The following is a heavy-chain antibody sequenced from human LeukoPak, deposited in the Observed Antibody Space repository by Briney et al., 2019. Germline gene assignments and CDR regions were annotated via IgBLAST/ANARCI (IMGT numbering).Heavy chain of an antibody. V-gene: IGHV4-59*01. D-gene: IGHD6-19*01. CDR1: GGSISDYY. Sequence: PSETLSLTCTVSGGSISDYYWTWIRQPPGKGLEWIGFIYYRGSTNYNSSLKSRVTMSVDASKSQFSLQLRSVTAADTAVYYCARSQWPPRFDYWGQGTLVTVSS. CDR3: ARSQWPPRFDY. J-gene: IGHJ4*02. CDR2: IYYRGST.